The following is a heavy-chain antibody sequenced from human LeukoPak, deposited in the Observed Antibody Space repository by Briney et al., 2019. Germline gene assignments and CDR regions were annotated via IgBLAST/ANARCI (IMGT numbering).Heavy chain of an antibody. CDR1: GYTFTSYG. CDR3: ARLPTGIAAADYYYYGMDV. Sequence: ASVKVSCKASGYTFTSYGISWVRQAPGQGLEWMGWISAYNGNTNYAQKLQGRVTMTTDTSTSTAYMELRSLRSDDTAVYYCARLPTGIAAADYYYYGMDVWGQGTTVTVSS. CDR2: ISAYNGNT. V-gene: IGHV1-18*01. D-gene: IGHD6-13*01. J-gene: IGHJ6*02.